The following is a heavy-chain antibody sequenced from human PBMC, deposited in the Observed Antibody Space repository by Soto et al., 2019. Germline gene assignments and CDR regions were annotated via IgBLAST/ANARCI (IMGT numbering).Heavy chain of an antibody. CDR2: ISYEGSNK. CDR1: AFTISSFD. CDR3: AEDQGRGGYSHGFFSPCFDY. D-gene: IGHD5-18*01. Sequence: GGSLTLSCAASAFTISSFDMHWDRPAPGKGLVGVAVISYEGSNKYYEDSVKSRFTISSDNYKNTLYLQMNSLRAEDTAVYYCAEDQGRGGYSHGFFSPCFDYWGQGTLVTVSS. V-gene: IGHV3-30*18. J-gene: IGHJ4*02.